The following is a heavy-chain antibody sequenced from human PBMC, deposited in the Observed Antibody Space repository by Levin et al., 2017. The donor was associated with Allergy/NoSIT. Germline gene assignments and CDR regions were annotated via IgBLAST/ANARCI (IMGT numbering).Heavy chain of an antibody. CDR1: GFTFSSYG. CDR3: ARDDFWSGYYHFDY. Sequence: PGGSLRLSCAASGFTFSSYGMHWVRQAPGKGLEWVAVIWYDGSNKYYADSVKGRFTISRDNSKNTLYLQMNSLRAEDTAVYYCARDDFWSGYYHFDYWGQGTLVTVSS. J-gene: IGHJ4*02. CDR2: IWYDGSNK. V-gene: IGHV3-33*01. D-gene: IGHD3-3*01.